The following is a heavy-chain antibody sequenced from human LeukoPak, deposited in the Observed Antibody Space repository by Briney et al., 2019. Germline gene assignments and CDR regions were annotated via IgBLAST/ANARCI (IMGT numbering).Heavy chain of an antibody. CDR3: ARNLYGSETYPLDY. J-gene: IGHJ4*02. V-gene: IGHV4-61*08. CDR1: GGSVSSDGYF. Sequence: PSETLSLTCTVSGGSVSSDGYFWSWIRQPPGKGLEWIGYIYYSGSTNYNPSLKSRVTISVDTSKNQFSLKLSPVTAADTAIYYCARNLYGSETYPLDYWGQGTLVTVSS. D-gene: IGHD3-10*01. CDR2: IYYSGST.